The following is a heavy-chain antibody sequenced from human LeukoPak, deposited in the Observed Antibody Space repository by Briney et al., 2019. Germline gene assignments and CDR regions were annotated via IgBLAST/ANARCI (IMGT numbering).Heavy chain of an antibody. J-gene: IGHJ4*02. CDR3: ASSGSYRFDY. V-gene: IGHV3-48*02. D-gene: IGHD1-26*01. CDR2: ITASGTAI. Sequence: GGSLRLSCAASGFTFSSYSMNWVRQAPGKGLEWVSHITASGTAIFYADSVKGRFTISRDNAKNSLYLQMNSLRDKDTAVYYCASSGSYRFDYWGQGTLVTVSS. CDR1: GFTFSSYS.